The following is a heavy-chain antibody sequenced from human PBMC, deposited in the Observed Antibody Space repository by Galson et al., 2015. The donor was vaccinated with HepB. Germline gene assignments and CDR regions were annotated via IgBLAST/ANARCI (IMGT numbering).Heavy chain of an antibody. CDR3: AKHQFDFRGAADGFDI. D-gene: IGHD3-10*01. J-gene: IGHJ3*02. V-gene: IGHV3-23*01. CDR2: IRGNGAGT. CDR1: GFTFSNYA. Sequence: SLRLSCAASGFTFSNYAMSWVRQAPGKGLEWVSAIRGNGAGTYYADSVKGRFTISRDNSKNTLYLQMNSLRAGDTAVYYCAKHQFDFRGAADGFDIWGQGTMVTVSS.